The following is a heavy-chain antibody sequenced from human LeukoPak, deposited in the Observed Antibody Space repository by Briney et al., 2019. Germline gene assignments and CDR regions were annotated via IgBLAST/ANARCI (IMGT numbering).Heavy chain of an antibody. Sequence: SETLSLTCTVSGGSISSSSYYWGRIRQPPGTGLEWIGSIYYSGSTYYNPSLKSRVTISVDTSKNQFSLKLSSVTAADTAVYYCARLDDYYDSSGYWSPGHFDLWGRGTLVTVSS. CDR2: IYYSGST. CDR1: GGSISSSSYY. D-gene: IGHD3-22*01. V-gene: IGHV4-39*01. J-gene: IGHJ2*01. CDR3: ARLDDYYDSSGYWSPGHFDL.